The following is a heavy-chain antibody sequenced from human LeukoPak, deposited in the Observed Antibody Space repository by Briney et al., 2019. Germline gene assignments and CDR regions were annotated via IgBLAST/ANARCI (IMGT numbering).Heavy chain of an antibody. CDR2: IYYSGST. CDR3: ARAGGTTGYYYGMDV. J-gene: IGHJ6*02. V-gene: IGHV4-59*01. D-gene: IGHD4-17*01. CDR1: GFTFSSYW. Sequence: PGGSLRLSCAASGFTFSSYWMSWIRQPPGKGLEWIGYIYYSGSTNYNPSLKSRVTISVDTSKNQFSLKLSSVTAADTAVYYCARAGGTTGYYYGMDVWGQGTTVTVSS.